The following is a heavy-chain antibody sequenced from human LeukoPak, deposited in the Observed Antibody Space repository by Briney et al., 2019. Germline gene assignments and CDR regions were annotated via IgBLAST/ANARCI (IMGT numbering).Heavy chain of an antibody. V-gene: IGHV4-59*02. CDR3: ARTYSSGWYGEYYYYMDV. CDR1: GGSVSDYY. CDR2: IYYTGT. Sequence: SETLSLTCTVSGGSVSDYYWSWIRQSPGKGLEWIGYIYYTGTSYNPSLKSRVTISVDKSKNQFSLKLSSVTAADTAVYYCARTYSSGWYGEYYYYMDVWGKGTTVTISS. J-gene: IGHJ6*03. D-gene: IGHD6-19*01.